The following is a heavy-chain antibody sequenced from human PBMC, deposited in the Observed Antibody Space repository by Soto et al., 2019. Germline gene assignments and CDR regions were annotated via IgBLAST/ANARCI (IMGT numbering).Heavy chain of an antibody. CDR1: GFTFSSYG. CDR2: ISYDGSNK. J-gene: IGHJ2*01. V-gene: IGHV3-30*18. CDR3: AKDSGTYWYFDL. Sequence: QVQLVESGGGVVKPGRSLRLSCAASGFTFSSYGIHWVRQAPGKGLEWVAVISYDGSNKFYADSVKGRFTISRDNSKNTLYLQMNSLRAEDTAVYYCAKDSGTYWYFDLWGRGTLVTVSS. D-gene: IGHD3-10*01.